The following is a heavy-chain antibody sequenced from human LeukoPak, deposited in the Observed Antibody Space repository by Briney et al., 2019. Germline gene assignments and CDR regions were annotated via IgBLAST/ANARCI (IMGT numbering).Heavy chain of an antibody. CDR1: GGTFSSYA. CDR2: IIPILGIA. D-gene: IGHD3-22*01. Sequence: GASVKVSCKASGGTFSSYAISWVRQAPGQGLEWMGRIIPILGIANYAQKFQGRVTITADESTSTAYMELSSLRSEDTAVYYCARAGYYDREPEHWGQGTLVTVSS. J-gene: IGHJ1*01. V-gene: IGHV1-69*04. CDR3: ARAGYYDREPEH.